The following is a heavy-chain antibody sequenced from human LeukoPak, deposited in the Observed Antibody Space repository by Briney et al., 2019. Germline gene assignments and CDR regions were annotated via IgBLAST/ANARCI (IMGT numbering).Heavy chain of an antibody. CDR1: GYSFTSYW. CDR3: AVYDRDAGYSYGSPFDY. J-gene: IGHJ4*02. V-gene: IGHV5-10-1*01. CDR2: IDPSDSYT. D-gene: IGHD5-18*01. Sequence: GESLKISCKGSGYSFTSYWISWVRQMPGKGLEWMGRIDPSDSYTNYSPSFQGHVTISADKSISTAYLQWSSLKASDTAMYYCAVYDRDAGYSYGSPFDYWGQGTLDTVSS.